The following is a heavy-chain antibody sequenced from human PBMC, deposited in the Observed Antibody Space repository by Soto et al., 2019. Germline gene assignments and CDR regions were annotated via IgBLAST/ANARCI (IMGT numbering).Heavy chain of an antibody. Sequence: PSETLSLTCAVYGGSFSGYYWRWIRQPPRQGLEWIGEINHRGSTNYNQSLKSRVTISVDTSRNQLSLRRSSVTAADTAVYYCARDPDYDWSGSSDWFDPWGQGTVVTVSS. CDR3: ARDPDYDWSGSSDWFDP. CDR2: INHRGST. J-gene: IGHJ5*02. V-gene: IGHV4-34*01. CDR1: GGSFSGYY. D-gene: IGHD3-3*01.